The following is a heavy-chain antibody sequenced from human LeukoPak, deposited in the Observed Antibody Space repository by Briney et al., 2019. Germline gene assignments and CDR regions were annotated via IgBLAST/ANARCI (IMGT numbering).Heavy chain of an antibody. J-gene: IGHJ6*03. Sequence: GGSLRPSCTASGFTFGDYAMSWVRQAPGKGLEWVGFIRSKAYGGTTEYAASVKGRFTISRDDSKSIAYLQMNSLKTEDTAVYYCTVLNYYDSSGYSPYYYYYYMDVWGKGTTVTVSS. CDR1: GFTFGDYA. CDR3: TVLNYYDSSGYSPYYYYYYMDV. D-gene: IGHD3-22*01. V-gene: IGHV3-49*04. CDR2: IRSKAYGGTT.